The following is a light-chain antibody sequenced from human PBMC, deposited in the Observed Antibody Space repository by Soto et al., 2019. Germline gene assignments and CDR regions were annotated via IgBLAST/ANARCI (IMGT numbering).Light chain of an antibody. CDR3: QHYHNRPYT. Sequence: DTVMTQSPATLSVSAGDSVTLSCRASQSVVTNLAWYQQKPGQAPKLLIYGAFTRATGVPARFSGSGSGTELTLTISSLQYEDDVVYYCQHYHNRPYTFGQGTNMDI. J-gene: IGKJ2*01. CDR1: QSVVTN. V-gene: IGKV3-15*01. CDR2: GAF.